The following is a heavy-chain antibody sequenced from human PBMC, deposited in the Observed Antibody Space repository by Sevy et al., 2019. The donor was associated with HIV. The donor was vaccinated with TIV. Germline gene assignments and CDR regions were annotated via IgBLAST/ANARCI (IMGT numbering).Heavy chain of an antibody. CDR3: TSVMYYDFWSGPGADY. Sequence: GGSLRLSCAASGFTFSGSAMYWVRQASGKGLEWVGRIRSKANSYATAYAASVKGRFTISRDDSKNTAYLQMNSLKTEDTAVYYCTSVMYYDFWSGPGADYWGQGTLVTVSS. J-gene: IGHJ4*02. V-gene: IGHV3-73*01. CDR1: GFTFSGSA. CDR2: IRSKANSYAT. D-gene: IGHD3-3*01.